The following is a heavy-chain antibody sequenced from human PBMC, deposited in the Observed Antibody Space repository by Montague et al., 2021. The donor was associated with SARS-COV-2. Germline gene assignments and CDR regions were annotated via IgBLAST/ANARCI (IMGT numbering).Heavy chain of an antibody. CDR2: IYWDDDK. J-gene: IGHJ3*02. CDR3: AHRRGLLLSDAFDI. D-gene: IGHD1-26*01. V-gene: IGHV2-5*02. CDR1: GFSLSTSGVG. Sequence: PALVKPTQTLTLTRTFSGFSLSTSGVGVGWIRQPPGKALEWLALIYWDDDKRYSPSLKSRLTITKDTSKTQVVLTMTNMDPVDTATYYCAHRRGLLLSDAFDIWGQGTMVTVSS.